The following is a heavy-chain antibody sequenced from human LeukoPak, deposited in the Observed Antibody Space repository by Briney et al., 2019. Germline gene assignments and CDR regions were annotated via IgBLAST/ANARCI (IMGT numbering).Heavy chain of an antibody. CDR3: AKGGVQLWNDY. J-gene: IGHJ4*03. D-gene: IGHD5-18*01. Sequence: GGSLRLSCAASGFTFSSYAMSWVRQAPGKGLEWVSAISGSGGNTYYADAVKGRVTISRDNSKNTLYLQMNSLSAEDTAVYYCAKGGVQLWNDYWGQGTMVTVSS. V-gene: IGHV3-23*01. CDR1: GFTFSSYA. CDR2: ISGSGGNT.